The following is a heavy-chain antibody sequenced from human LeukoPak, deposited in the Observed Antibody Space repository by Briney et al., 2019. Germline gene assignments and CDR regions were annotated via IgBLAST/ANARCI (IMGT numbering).Heavy chain of an antibody. CDR2: IYHSGST. V-gene: IGHV4-38-2*02. CDR3: ARARGDYVWGSYRWDYFDY. J-gene: IGHJ4*02. Sequence: SETLSLTCTVSGYSISSGYYWGWIRQPPGKGLEWIGSIYHSGSTNYNPSLKSRVTISVDTSKNQFSLKLSSVTAADTAVYYCARARGDYVWGSYRWDYFDYWGQGTLVTVSS. CDR1: GYSISSGYY. D-gene: IGHD3-16*02.